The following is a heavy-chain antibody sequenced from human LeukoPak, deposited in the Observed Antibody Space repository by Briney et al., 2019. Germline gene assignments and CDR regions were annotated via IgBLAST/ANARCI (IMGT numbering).Heavy chain of an antibody. D-gene: IGHD4-17*01. Sequence: SETLSLTCTVSGGSISSYYWSWIRQPPGKGLEWIGYIYYSGSTNYNPSLKSRVTISVDTSKNQFSLKLSSVTAADTAVYYCARLGDYEGFDYWGQGTLVTVSS. CDR2: IYYSGST. CDR3: ARLGDYEGFDY. J-gene: IGHJ4*02. CDR1: GGSISSYY. V-gene: IGHV4-59*08.